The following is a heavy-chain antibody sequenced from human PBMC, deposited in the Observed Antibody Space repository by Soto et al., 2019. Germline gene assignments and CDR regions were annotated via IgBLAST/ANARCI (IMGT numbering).Heavy chain of an antibody. J-gene: IGHJ4*02. CDR3: AKDKEVATIGGAFDY. Sequence: EVQLLESGGGLVQPGGSLRLSCAASGITFSSYAMNWVRQAPGKGLEWVSVISNRGDTTYYADSVKGRFTISRDNSNNTLYLQLNSLRAEDTAMYYCAKDKEVATIGGAFDYWGQGTLLTVSS. V-gene: IGHV3-23*01. CDR2: ISNRGDTT. D-gene: IGHD5-12*01. CDR1: GITFSSYA.